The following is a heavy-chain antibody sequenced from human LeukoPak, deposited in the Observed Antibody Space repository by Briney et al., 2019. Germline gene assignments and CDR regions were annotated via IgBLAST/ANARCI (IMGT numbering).Heavy chain of an antibody. CDR2: ISAYNGNT. V-gene: IGHV1-18*01. D-gene: IGHD2-15*01. CDR1: GYTFTSYG. Sequence: GASVKVSCKASGYTFTSYGISWVRQAPGQGLEWMGWISAYNGNTNYAQKFQGRVTMTTDTSTSTAYMELRSLRSDDTAVYYCARETYCGGGSCFYYYYYYGMDVWGQGTTVTVSS. CDR3: ARETYCGGGSCFYYYYYYGMDV. J-gene: IGHJ6*02.